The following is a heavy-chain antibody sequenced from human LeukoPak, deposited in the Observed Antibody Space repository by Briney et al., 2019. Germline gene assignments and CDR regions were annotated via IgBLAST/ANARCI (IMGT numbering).Heavy chain of an antibody. CDR2: ISSSSSTI. V-gene: IGHV3-48*02. D-gene: IGHD4-23*01. J-gene: IGHJ4*02. CDR1: GFTFSSYA. CDR3: ARDDTVVKNYFDY. Sequence: GGSLRLSCAASGFTFSSYAMSWVRQAPGKGLEWVSYISSSSSTIYYADSVKGRFTISKDNAKNSLYLQMNSLRDEDTAVYYCARDDTVVKNYFDYWGQGTLVTVSS.